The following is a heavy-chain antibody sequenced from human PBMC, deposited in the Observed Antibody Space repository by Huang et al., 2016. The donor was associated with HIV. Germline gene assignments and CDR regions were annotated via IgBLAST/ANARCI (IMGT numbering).Heavy chain of an antibody. CDR2: IYFGGAS. J-gene: IGHJ6*03. CDR3: ARGQSGPSQWLASLGNYYYYMDV. CDR1: GGSISGSRYY. Sequence: QLQLQESGPGPVKPSATLSLTCSVSGGSISGSRYYWGWIRQPPGKGLEWIGSIYFGGASHYSPSLKSRVTISVDTAKNQFSLKLSSVTAADTAVYYCARGQSGPSQWLASLGNYYYYMDVWGKGTTVTVSS. V-gene: IGHV4-39*01. D-gene: IGHD6-19*01.